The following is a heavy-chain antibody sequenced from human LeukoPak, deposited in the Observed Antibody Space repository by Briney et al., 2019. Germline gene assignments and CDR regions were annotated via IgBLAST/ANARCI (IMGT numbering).Heavy chain of an antibody. Sequence: GGSLRLSCAASGFTFSDYYMSWVRQAPGKGLEWVSVIYSGGSTYYADSVKGRFTISRDNSKNTLYLQMNSLRAEDTAVYYCAGGGGDGYNPFDYWGQGTLVTVSS. CDR1: GFTFSDYY. CDR3: AGGGGDGYNPFDY. V-gene: IGHV3-53*01. D-gene: IGHD5-24*01. CDR2: IYSGGST. J-gene: IGHJ4*02.